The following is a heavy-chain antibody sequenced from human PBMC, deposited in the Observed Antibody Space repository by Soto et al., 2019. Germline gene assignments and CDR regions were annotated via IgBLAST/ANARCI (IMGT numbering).Heavy chain of an antibody. CDR2: ISGSGGSI. Sequence: GGSLRLSCAASGFTFSSYAMSWVRQAPGKGLKWVSAISGSGGSIYYADSVKGRFTISRDNSKNTLYLQMNSLRAEDTAVYYCAKDTNLWFGESLFDYWGQGTLVTVSS. CDR1: GFTFSSYA. V-gene: IGHV3-23*01. D-gene: IGHD3-10*01. J-gene: IGHJ4*02. CDR3: AKDTNLWFGESLFDY.